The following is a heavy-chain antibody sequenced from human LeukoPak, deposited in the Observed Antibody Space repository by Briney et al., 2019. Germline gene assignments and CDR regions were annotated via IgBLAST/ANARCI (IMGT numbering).Heavy chain of an antibody. CDR1: GYTFTGYY. D-gene: IGHD1-26*01. J-gene: IGHJ4*02. CDR3: ARRLVGATPPDY. Sequence: ASVKVSCKASGYTFTGYYMHWVRQAPGQGLEWMGWINPNSGGTNYAQKLQGRVTMTTDTSTSTAYMELRSLRSDDTAVYYCARRLVGATPPDYWGQGTLVTVSS. V-gene: IGHV1-2*02. CDR2: INPNSGGT.